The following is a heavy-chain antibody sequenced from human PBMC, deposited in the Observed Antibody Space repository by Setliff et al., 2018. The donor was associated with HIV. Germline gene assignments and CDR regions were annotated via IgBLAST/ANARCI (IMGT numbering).Heavy chain of an antibody. CDR2: IYYSGIT. CDR3: ARQGAQQELTPFYSYGMDV. J-gene: IGHJ6*02. D-gene: IGHD3-16*01. V-gene: IGHV4-59*08. CDR1: VGSISSYY. Sequence: ETLSLTSTVSVGSISSYYWTWIRQPPGKGLEWIGYIYYSGITNYNPSLNSRVTISVDTSKNQFSLKLNSVTAADTAVYYCARQGAQQELTPFYSYGMDVWGQGTTVTVSS.